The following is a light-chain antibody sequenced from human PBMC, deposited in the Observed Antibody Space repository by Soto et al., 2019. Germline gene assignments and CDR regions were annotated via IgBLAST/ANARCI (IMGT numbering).Light chain of an antibody. CDR2: QDS. Sequence: SYELTQPPSVSVSPGQTASITCSGDKLGDKYACWYQQKPGQAPVLVIYQDSKRPSGIPERFSGSNSGNTATLTISGTQAMDEADYYCQAWDSSTAGVVFGGGTKLPV. CDR3: QAWDSSTAGVV. CDR1: KLGDKY. J-gene: IGLJ2*01. V-gene: IGLV3-1*01.